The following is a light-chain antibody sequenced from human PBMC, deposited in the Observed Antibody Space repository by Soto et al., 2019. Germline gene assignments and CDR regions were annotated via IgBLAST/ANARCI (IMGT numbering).Light chain of an antibody. CDR2: ENN. V-gene: IGLV1-51*02. CDR3: GTWDSSLSAGV. J-gene: IGLJ3*02. Sequence: QSVLKQPPSVSAAPGQKVTISCSGSSSNIGNNYVSWYQQLPGTAHKLLIYENNKRPSGIPDRFSGSKSGTSATLGITGLQTGDEDDYYCGTWDSSLSAGVFGGGTKLTV. CDR1: SSNIGNNY.